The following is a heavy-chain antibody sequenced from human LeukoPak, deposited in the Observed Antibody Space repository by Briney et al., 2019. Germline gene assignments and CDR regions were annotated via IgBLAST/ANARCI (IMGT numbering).Heavy chain of an antibody. CDR2: ISSSGNT. D-gene: IGHD5-24*01. Sequence: GGSLRLSCEASGFTFGRSVMTSVRQTPGKGLEWFSSISSSGNTYYADSVKGRFTISRDNSKNLVNLQMNSLRAEDTAIYYCVKGRMSEDGLDFWGQGSLVTVSS. J-gene: IGHJ4*02. CDR1: GFTFGRSV. V-gene: IGHV3-23*01. CDR3: VKGRMSEDGLDF.